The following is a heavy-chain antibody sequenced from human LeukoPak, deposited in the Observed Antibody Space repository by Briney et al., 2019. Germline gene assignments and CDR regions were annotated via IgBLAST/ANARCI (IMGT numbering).Heavy chain of an antibody. J-gene: IGHJ6*02. D-gene: IGHD2-2*01. CDR2: IYYSGST. CDR3: ASSTSYYYYGMDV. CDR1: GGSFSGYY. Sequence: PSETLSLTCAVYGGSFSGYYWSWIRQHPGKGLEWIGYIYYSGSTYYNPSLKSRVTISVDTSKNQFSLKLSSVTAADTAVYYCASSTSYYYYGMDVWGQGTTVTVSS. V-gene: IGHV4-31*11.